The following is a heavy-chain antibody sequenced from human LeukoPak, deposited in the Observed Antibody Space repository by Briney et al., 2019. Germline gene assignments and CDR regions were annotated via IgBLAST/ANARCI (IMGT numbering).Heavy chain of an antibody. Sequence: GGSLRLSCAASGFTFSGSAMHWVRQASGKGLEWVGRIRSKANNYATTYAASVKGRFTISRDDSKNTAYLQMNSLKTEDTAVYYCTRQSDISFYYYYMDVWGKGTTVTVSS. CDR3: TRQSDISFYYYYMDV. J-gene: IGHJ6*03. CDR1: GFTFSGSA. V-gene: IGHV3-73*01. CDR2: IRSKANNYAT. D-gene: IGHD2-21*01.